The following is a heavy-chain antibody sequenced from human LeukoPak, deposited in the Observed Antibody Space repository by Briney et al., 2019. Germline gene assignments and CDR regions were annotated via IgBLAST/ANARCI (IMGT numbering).Heavy chain of an antibody. V-gene: IGHV3-30*18. J-gene: IGHJ6*03. CDR2: ISYDGSNK. Sequence: GGPLRLSCAASGFTFSSYGMHWVRQAPGKGLEWVAVISYDGSNKYYADSVKGRFTISRDNSKNTLYLQMNSLRAEDTAVYYCAKVEYSSSSVNYYYYYYMDVWGKGTTVTVSS. D-gene: IGHD6-6*01. CDR1: GFTFSSYG. CDR3: AKVEYSSSSVNYYYYYYMDV.